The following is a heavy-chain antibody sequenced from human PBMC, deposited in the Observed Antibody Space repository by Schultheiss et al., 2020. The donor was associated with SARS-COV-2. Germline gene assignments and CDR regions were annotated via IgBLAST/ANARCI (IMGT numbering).Heavy chain of an antibody. CDR2: ISWNSGSI. D-gene: IGHD1-1*01. J-gene: IGHJ4*02. Sequence: SLKISCAASGFTFDDYAMHWVRQAPGKGLEWVSGISWNSGSIGYADSVKGRFTISRDNAKNSLYLQMNSLRAEDTALYYCARTGTDDYWGQGTLVTVSS. CDR3: ARTGTDDY. CDR1: GFTFDDYA. V-gene: IGHV3-9*01.